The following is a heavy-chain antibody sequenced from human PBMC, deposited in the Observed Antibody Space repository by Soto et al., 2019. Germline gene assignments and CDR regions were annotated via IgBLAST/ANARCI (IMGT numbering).Heavy chain of an antibody. J-gene: IGHJ4*02. D-gene: IGHD3-3*01. CDR1: GFTFSDYA. CDR3: AKGIGLRFLEWLSGDY. V-gene: IGHV3-23*01. Sequence: PGGSLRLSCVASGFTFSDYAMSWVRHAPGKGLEWVSAITGSGATTYYADAVRGRFTISRDNSKNTLYLQMNSLRAEDTAIYYCAKGIGLRFLEWLSGDYWGQGT. CDR2: ITGSGATT.